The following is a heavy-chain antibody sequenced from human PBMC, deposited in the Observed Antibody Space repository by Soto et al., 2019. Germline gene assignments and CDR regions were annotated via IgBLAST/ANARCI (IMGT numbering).Heavy chain of an antibody. CDR1: GFTFSSYA. Sequence: GGSLRLSCAASGFTFSSYAMSWVRQAPGKGLEWVSAISGSGGSTYYADSVKGRFTISRDNSKNTLYLQMNSLRAEDTAVYYCAKDGIYYYDSSGYPYFDIWDQGTMLTVSS. J-gene: IGHJ3*02. CDR2: ISGSGGST. V-gene: IGHV3-23*01. D-gene: IGHD3-22*01. CDR3: AKDGIYYYDSSGYPYFDI.